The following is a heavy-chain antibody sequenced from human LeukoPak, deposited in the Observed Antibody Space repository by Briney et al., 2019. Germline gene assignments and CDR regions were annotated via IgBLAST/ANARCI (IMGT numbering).Heavy chain of an antibody. CDR3: ARVGAEITMVRGVKPYYFDY. J-gene: IGHJ4*02. D-gene: IGHD3-10*01. Sequence: GGSLRLSCAASGFTVSSNYMSWVRQAPGKGLEWVSVIYSGGSTFYADSVKGRFTISRDNSKNTLYLQMNSLRAEDTAVYYCARVGAEITMVRGVKPYYFDYWGQGTLVTVSS. CDR1: GFTVSSNY. CDR2: IYSGGST. V-gene: IGHV3-66*01.